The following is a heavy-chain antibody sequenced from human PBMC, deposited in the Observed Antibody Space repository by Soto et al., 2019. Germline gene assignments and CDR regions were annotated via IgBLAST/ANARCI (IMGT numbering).Heavy chain of an antibody. D-gene: IGHD6-13*01. V-gene: IGHV3-74*01. Sequence: EVQLVESGGGLVQPGGSLRLSCAASGFTFSSYWMHWVRQVPGKGLVWVSRIGDDGTITDYADPVKGRFTISRDNAKNTLHLQMNSLRVEDTAVYFCARARLSSSSWYKWAFDPWGQGTQVIVSS. J-gene: IGHJ5*02. CDR1: GFTFSSYW. CDR3: ARARLSSSSWYKWAFDP. CDR2: IGDDGTIT.